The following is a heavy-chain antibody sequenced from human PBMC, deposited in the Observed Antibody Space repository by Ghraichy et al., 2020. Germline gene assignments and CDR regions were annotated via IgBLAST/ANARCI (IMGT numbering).Heavy chain of an antibody. D-gene: IGHD3-10*01. CDR1: GFTFGTHG. J-gene: IGHJ4*02. V-gene: IGHV3-23*01. CDR3: VKDQTVMVLESDC. CDR2: VSAHGGSI. Sequence: GGSLRLSCEASGFTFGTHGMSWVRLAPGKGLEWVSGVSAHGGSIYYADSVKGRFVISRDNSENTVYLQMSSLRDEDTAVYYCVKDQTVMVLESDCWGQGALGTVAS.